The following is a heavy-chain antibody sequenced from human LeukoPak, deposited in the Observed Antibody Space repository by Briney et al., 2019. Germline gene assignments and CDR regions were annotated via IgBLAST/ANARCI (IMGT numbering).Heavy chain of an antibody. D-gene: IGHD1-1*01. CDR2: INQHGSEK. CDR3: ARDRYTWNDPLDY. CDR1: GFTFSSYW. J-gene: IGHJ4*02. V-gene: IGHV3-7*01. Sequence: GGSLRLSCAASGFTFSSYWMSWVRQAPGKGLEWVANINQHGSEKYYVDFVKGRFTIARDNAKNSLYLQMNSLRAEDTAVYYCARDRYTWNDPLDYWGQGTLVTVSS.